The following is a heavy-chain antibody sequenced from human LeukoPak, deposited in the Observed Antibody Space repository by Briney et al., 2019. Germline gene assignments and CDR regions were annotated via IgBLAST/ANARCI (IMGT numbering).Heavy chain of an antibody. CDR1: GFTFSSYG. CDR3: ARDDILTGYFAQTYFDY. CDR2: ISSSGSTI. Sequence: GGSLRLSCAASGFTFSSYGMNWVRQAPGKGLEWVSYISSSGSTIYYADSVKGRFTISRDNAKNSLYLQMNSLRAEDTAVYYCARDDILTGYFAQTYFDYWGQGTLVTVSS. V-gene: IGHV3-48*03. D-gene: IGHD3-9*01. J-gene: IGHJ4*02.